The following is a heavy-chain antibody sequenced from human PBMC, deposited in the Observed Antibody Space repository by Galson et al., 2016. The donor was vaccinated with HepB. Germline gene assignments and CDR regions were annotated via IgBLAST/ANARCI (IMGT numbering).Heavy chain of an antibody. Sequence: LRLSCATSGLTFTSYGMHSVLQAPAKGLERVAAIYYDGRNKYYSESVKGRFTISRDNSKNTLYLQMNSLRAEDTAVYYCASDRATYDSIGYLVDYWGQGTLVTVSS. D-gene: IGHD3-22*01. CDR1: GLTFTSYG. CDR2: IYYDGRNK. J-gene: IGHJ4*02. CDR3: ASDRATYDSIGYLVDY. V-gene: IGHV3-33*01.